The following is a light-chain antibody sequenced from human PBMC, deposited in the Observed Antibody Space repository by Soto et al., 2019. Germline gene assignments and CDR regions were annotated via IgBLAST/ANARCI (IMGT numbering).Light chain of an antibody. CDR3: QHRSYWLS. J-gene: IGKJ4*01. V-gene: IGKV3-11*01. CDR1: QSVSNY. Sequence: EIVLTQSPATLSLSPGERATLSCRASQSVSNYLAWYQQKPGQAPRLLIYEASNRASGIPARFSGSGSGTDFALTISSLEPEDFAVYYCQHRSYWLSFGGGTKVEIK. CDR2: EAS.